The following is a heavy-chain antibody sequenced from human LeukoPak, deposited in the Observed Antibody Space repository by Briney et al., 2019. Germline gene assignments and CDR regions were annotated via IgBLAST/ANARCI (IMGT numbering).Heavy chain of an antibody. CDR1: GYTFTSYA. V-gene: IGHV7-4-1*02. J-gene: IGHJ3*02. Sequence: ASVKVSCKASGYTFTSYAMNWVRQAPGQGLEWMGWINTNTGNPTYAQGFTGRFVFSLDTSVSTAYLQMNSLRAEDTAVYYCAREISSGSYSEAFDIWGQGTMVTVSS. CDR2: INTNTGNP. D-gene: IGHD1-26*01. CDR3: AREISSGSYSEAFDI.